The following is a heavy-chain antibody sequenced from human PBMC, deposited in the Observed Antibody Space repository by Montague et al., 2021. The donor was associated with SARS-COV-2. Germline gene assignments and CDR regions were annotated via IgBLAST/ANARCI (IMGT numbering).Heavy chain of an antibody. Sequence: SETLSLTCTVSGGSISSSSYYWGWIRQPPGKELEWIGTIYYGRSTYYNPSLKSRVTISVDTSKNQFSLKLSSVTAADTAVYYCARQGGDIVVVIAIRGPYYFDYWGQGTLVTVSS. D-gene: IGHD2-21*01. V-gene: IGHV4-39*01. J-gene: IGHJ4*02. CDR3: ARQGGDIVVVIAIRGPYYFDY. CDR1: GGSISSSSYY. CDR2: IYYGRST.